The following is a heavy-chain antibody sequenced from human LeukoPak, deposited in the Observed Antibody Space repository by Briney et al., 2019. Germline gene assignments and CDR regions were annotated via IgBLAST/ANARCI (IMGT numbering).Heavy chain of an antibody. Sequence: ASVKVSCKASGGTFISYAISWVRQAPGQGLEWMGGIIPIFGTANYAQKFQGRVTITADESTSTAYMELSSLRSEDTAVYYCARVGPWDCSSTSCFIGWFDPWGQGTLVTVSS. V-gene: IGHV1-69*13. J-gene: IGHJ5*02. D-gene: IGHD2-2*01. CDR2: IIPIFGTA. CDR1: GGTFISYA. CDR3: ARVGPWDCSSTSCFIGWFDP.